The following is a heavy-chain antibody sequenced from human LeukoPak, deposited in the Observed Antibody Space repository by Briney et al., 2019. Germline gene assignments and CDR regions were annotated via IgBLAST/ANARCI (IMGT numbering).Heavy chain of an antibody. J-gene: IGHJ4*02. CDR3: ARARLDSSGRFDY. D-gene: IGHD3-22*01. CDR2: IYYGGST. Sequence: SETLSLTCTVSGGSISSYYWSCIRQSPGKGLEWIGYIYYGGSTDYNPSLKSRVTISKDTSKTQFSLRLSSVTAADTAVYYCARARLDSSGRFDYWGQGTLVTVSS. CDR1: GGSISSYY. V-gene: IGHV4-59*01.